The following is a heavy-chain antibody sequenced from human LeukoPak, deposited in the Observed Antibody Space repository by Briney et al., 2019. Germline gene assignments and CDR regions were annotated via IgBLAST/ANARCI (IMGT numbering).Heavy chain of an antibody. J-gene: IGHJ4*02. V-gene: IGHV3-74*01. CDR3: ARRAGSAESHSIDY. D-gene: IGHD3-10*01. CDR1: GFTFSGYW. CDR2: IHSDGSTT. Sequence: PGGSLRLSCTASGFTFSGYWMHWVRQAPGKGLVWVSRIHSDGSTTSYADSVKGRFTISRDNAKNTLYLQMNSLRAEDTAVYYCARRAGSAESHSIDYWGQGTLVTVSS.